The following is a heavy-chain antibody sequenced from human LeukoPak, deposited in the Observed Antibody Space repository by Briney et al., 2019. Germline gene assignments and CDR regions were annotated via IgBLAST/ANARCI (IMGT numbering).Heavy chain of an antibody. D-gene: IGHD4-17*01. CDR2: ISSSSSTT. Sequence: TGGSLRLSCAASGLTISYHIMNWVRQAPGKGLEWVSSISSSSSTTSYADSVKGRFAISRDNAENSVFMQMNSLRAEDTGVYYCARLRVTTGGDYYYYYMDVWGKGTTVTVS. J-gene: IGHJ6*03. CDR1: GLTISYHI. V-gene: IGHV3-48*04. CDR3: ARLRVTTGGDYYYYYMDV.